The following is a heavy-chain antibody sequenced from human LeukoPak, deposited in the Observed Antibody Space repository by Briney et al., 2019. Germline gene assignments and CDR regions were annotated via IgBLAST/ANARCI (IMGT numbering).Heavy chain of an antibody. CDR2: ISGGGEST. J-gene: IGHJ4*02. CDR3: ARRSGRRYEY. CDR1: GFTFRSYE. Sequence: PGGSLRLSCAASGFTFRSYEMNWVRHAPGRGLEWVSHISGGGESTVYPDAVKGRFTISRDIAKNSLYLQMNSLRVEDTGIYYCARRSGRRYEYWGQGVLATVSP. V-gene: IGHV3-48*03. D-gene: IGHD5-24*01.